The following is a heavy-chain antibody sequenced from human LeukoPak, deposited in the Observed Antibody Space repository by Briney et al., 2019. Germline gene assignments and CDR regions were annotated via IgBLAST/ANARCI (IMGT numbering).Heavy chain of an antibody. D-gene: IGHD5-12*01. CDR2: IKPDGSSM. CDR1: GFTFGDYA. Sequence: GGSLRLSCTASGFTFGDYAMSWVRQAPGKGLVWVSRIKPDGSSMSYADSVQGRFTISRDNAKNTLYLQMNSLRAEDTAVYYCATLYGGSTDYWGQGTLVTVSS. V-gene: IGHV3-74*01. J-gene: IGHJ4*02. CDR3: ATLYGGSTDY.